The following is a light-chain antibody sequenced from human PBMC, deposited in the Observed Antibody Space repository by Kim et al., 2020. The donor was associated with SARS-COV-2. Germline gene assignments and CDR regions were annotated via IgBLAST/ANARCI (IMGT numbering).Light chain of an antibody. Sequence: DIQMTQSPSSLSASVGDSVTITCRASQSISGYLSWYQQKPGKAPKLLIYAAMNFPTGVPSRFSGRGSGTDFTLTITSLQAEDFATYYCQQSYSNPLTFGGGTKVDIK. CDR2: AAM. J-gene: IGKJ4*01. V-gene: IGKV1-39*01. CDR1: QSISGY. CDR3: QQSYSNPLT.